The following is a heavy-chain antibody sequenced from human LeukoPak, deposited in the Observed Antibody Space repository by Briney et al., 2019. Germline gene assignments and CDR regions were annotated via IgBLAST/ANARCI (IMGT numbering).Heavy chain of an antibody. J-gene: IGHJ4*02. CDR2: IQYDGSNK. Sequence: GGSLRLSCAASGFTFNTYAMHWVRQAPGKGLEWVAFIQYDGSNKYYADSVKGRFTISRDNAKNSLYLQMNSLRAEDTAVYYCARDRGYSYGYYFDYWGQGTLVTVSS. D-gene: IGHD5-18*01. CDR1: GFTFNTYA. V-gene: IGHV3-30*02. CDR3: ARDRGYSYGYYFDY.